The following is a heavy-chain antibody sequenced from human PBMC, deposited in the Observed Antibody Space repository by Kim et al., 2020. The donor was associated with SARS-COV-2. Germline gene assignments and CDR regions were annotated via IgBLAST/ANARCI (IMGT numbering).Heavy chain of an antibody. V-gene: IGHV5-51*01. J-gene: IGHJ6*02. D-gene: IGHD3-10*01. Sequence: GESLKISCKGSGYSFTSYWIGWVRQMPGKGLEWMGIIYPGDSDTRYSPSFQGQVTISADKSISTAYLQWSSLKASDTAMYYCARQNYYGSGSYYKSDYYYGMDVWGQGTTVTVSS. CDR1: GYSFTSYW. CDR3: ARQNYYGSGSYYKSDYYYGMDV. CDR2: IYPGDSDT.